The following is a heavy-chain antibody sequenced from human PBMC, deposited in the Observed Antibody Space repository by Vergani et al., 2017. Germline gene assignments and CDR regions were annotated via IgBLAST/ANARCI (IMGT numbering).Heavy chain of an antibody. CDR3: AREGEGAFNLGH. D-gene: IGHD2-21*01. Sequence: QVQLQESGPGLVKPPGTLSLTCAVSGDSISSNNCWTWVRQPPGKGLEWIGEICHTEDTKYSPSLKSRVTVSVDESTNQCSLKLNSVTAADSGLYYCAREGEGAFNLGHWGQGTLVTVSS. CDR1: GDSISSNNC. V-gene: IGHV4-4*03. J-gene: IGHJ4*02. CDR2: ICHTEDT.